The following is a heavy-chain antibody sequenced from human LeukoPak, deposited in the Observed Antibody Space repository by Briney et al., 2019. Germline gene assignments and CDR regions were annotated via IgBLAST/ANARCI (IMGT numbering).Heavy chain of an antibody. CDR1: GFTFSNAW. J-gene: IGHJ4*02. Sequence: GGSLRLSCAASGFTFSNAWMSWVRQAPGKGREWVGRIKSKTDGGTTDYAAPVKGRFTISRDDSKNTLYLQMNSLKTEDTAVYYCTTGGAFAYYSYFDYWGQGTLVTVSS. CDR2: IKSKTDGGTT. D-gene: IGHD3-10*01. V-gene: IGHV3-15*01. CDR3: TTGGAFAYYSYFDY.